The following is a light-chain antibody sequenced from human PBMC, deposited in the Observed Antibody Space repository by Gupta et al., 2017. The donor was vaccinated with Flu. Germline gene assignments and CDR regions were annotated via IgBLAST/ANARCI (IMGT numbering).Light chain of an antibody. CDR1: QCRRHSNGYKY. J-gene: IGKJ2*02. CDR3: RQYLQTPST. V-gene: IGKV2-28*01. CDR2: LGS. Sequence: VTTGESASIYGRSSQCRRHSNGYKYLFWYQQKPGQSPQILIYLGSTCAYGVPARFSGSGSGTDFTLQISRGEAEDVAVYYCRQYLQTPSTFGQGTKMEIK.